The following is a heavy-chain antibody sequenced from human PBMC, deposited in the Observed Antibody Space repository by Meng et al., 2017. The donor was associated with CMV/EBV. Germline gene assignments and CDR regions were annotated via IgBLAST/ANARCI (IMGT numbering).Heavy chain of an antibody. V-gene: IGHV1-8*01. CDR3: ARGVIVGATGWFDP. J-gene: IGHJ5*02. CDR1: GYTCIRYD. Sequence: KASGYTCIRYDINWVRQATGQGLEWMGWRNPNSGNTGYAQKFQGRVTMNRNTSISTAYMELSSLRSEDTAVYYCARGVIVGATGWFDPWGQGTLVTVSS. D-gene: IGHD1-26*01. CDR2: RNPNSGNT.